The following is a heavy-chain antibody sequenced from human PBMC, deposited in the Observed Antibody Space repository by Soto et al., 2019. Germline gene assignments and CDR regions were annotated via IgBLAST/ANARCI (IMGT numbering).Heavy chain of an antibody. V-gene: IGHV3-23*01. J-gene: IGHJ4*02. CDR1: GFTFNNYA. Sequence: GGSLRLSCAASGFTFNNYAMSWVRQAPGKGLEWVSAISSSGYSTYYADSVKGRFTISRDNSKNTVYLQMNSLRAEDTALYYCAKDIKQWLPTYYFDYWGQGTLVTVSS. D-gene: IGHD6-19*01. CDR2: ISSSGYST. CDR3: AKDIKQWLPTYYFDY.